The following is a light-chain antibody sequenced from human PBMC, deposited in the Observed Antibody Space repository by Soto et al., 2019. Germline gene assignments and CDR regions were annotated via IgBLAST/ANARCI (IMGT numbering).Light chain of an antibody. CDR1: SSDVGGYNY. CDR3: SSYTSSSTYV. J-gene: IGLJ1*01. CDR2: DVS. Sequence: QSVLTQPASVSGSPGQSIGITCIGSSSDVGGYNYVSWHQQHPGKAPKVVIYDVSNRPSGVSDRFSGSKSGNTASLTISGLQAEDEADYYCSSYTSSSTYVFGTGTKVTVL. V-gene: IGLV2-14*01.